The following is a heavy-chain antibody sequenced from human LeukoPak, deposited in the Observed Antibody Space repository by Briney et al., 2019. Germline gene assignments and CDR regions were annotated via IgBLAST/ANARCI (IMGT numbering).Heavy chain of an antibody. D-gene: IGHD6-19*01. J-gene: IGHJ5*02. CDR2: ISYSGST. CDR3: VRDGGYSSGWYGNNWFDP. V-gene: IGHV4-59*01. CDR1: GGSISSYY. Sequence: SETLSLTCTVSGGSISSYYWSWIRQPPGKGLEWIGYISYSGSTNYNPSLKSRVTISVDTSKKQFSLKLNSVTAADTAVYYCVRDGGYSSGWYGNNWFDPWGQGTLVTASS.